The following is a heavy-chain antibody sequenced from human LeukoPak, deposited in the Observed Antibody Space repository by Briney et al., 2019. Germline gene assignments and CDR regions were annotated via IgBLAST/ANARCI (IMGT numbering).Heavy chain of an antibody. Sequence: GGSLRLSCAASGFTFDDYAMHWVRKAPGKGLEWVSGISWNSGSIGYADSVKGRFTISRDNAKNSLYLQMNSLRAEDTALYYCAKGFSSGWYKEGDYFDYWGQGTLVTVSS. D-gene: IGHD6-19*01. V-gene: IGHV3-9*01. J-gene: IGHJ4*02. CDR3: AKGFSSGWYKEGDYFDY. CDR1: GFTFDDYA. CDR2: ISWNSGSI.